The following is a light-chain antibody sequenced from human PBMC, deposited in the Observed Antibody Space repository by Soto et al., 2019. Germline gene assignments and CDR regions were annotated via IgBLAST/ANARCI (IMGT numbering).Light chain of an antibody. V-gene: IGKV3-15*01. CDR3: QQYNNWPRT. CDR1: QSVRSN. J-gene: IGKJ1*01. Sequence: EIVMTQSPATLSVSPGEWATLSCRASQSVRSNLAWYQQRPGQAPRLLIYAASTRATGIPARFSGSGSGTEFTLTIDILQSEDFAVYYCQQYNNWPRTFGQGTKVDI. CDR2: AAS.